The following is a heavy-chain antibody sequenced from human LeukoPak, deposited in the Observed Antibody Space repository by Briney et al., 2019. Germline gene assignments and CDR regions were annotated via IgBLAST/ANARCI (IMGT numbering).Heavy chain of an antibody. Sequence: GGSLRLSCAASGFTFSSYAMHWVRQAPGKGLEWVAVMSYDGSNKYYADSVKGRFTISRDNSKNTLHLQMNSLRPEDTAVFYCAREYWGSPFYYGDPKMTLDFWGQGILVSVSS. CDR2: MSYDGSNK. CDR3: AREYWGSPFYYGDPKMTLDF. J-gene: IGHJ4*02. CDR1: GFTFSSYA. D-gene: IGHD4-17*01. V-gene: IGHV3-30-3*01.